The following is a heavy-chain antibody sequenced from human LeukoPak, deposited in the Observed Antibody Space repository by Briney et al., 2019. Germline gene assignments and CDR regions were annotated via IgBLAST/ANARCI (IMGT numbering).Heavy chain of an antibody. CDR2: LFYSGST. Sequence: SETLSLTCTVSGDSISSSTYYWGWIRQPPGKGLEWIGSLFYSGSTYYNPSLKSRVTISVDTSKNQFSLKLSSVTAADTAVYYCARGDSSGYNFDYWGQGTLVTVSS. CDR1: GDSISSSTYY. D-gene: IGHD3-22*01. CDR3: ARGDSSGYNFDY. V-gene: IGHV4-39*07. J-gene: IGHJ4*02.